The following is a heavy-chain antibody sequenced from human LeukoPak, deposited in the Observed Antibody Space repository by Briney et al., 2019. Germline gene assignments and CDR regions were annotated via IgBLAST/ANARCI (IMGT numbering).Heavy chain of an antibody. CDR3: ATDLPRMYYYDSSGYYEDY. CDR2: FDPEDGET. V-gene: IGHV1-24*01. D-gene: IGHD3-22*01. CDR1: GYTLTELS. J-gene: IGHJ4*02. Sequence: GASVKASCKVSGYTLTELSMHWVRQAPGKGLEWMGGFDPEDGETIYAQKLQGRVTMTEDTSTDTAYMELSSLRSEDTAVYYCATDLPRMYYYDSSGYYEDYWGQGTLVTVSS.